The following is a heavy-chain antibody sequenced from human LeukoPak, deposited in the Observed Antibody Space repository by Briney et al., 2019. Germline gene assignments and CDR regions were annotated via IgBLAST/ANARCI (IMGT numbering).Heavy chain of an antibody. CDR1: GFTFSSYW. CDR3: ARDRHSNYVGIDY. Sequence: PGGSLRLSCAASGFTFSSYWMSWVRQAPGKGLEWVANIKQDGSEKYYVDSVKGRFTISRDNAKNSLYLQMNSLRAEDTAVYYCARDRHSNYVGIDYWGQGTLVTVSS. D-gene: IGHD4-11*01. J-gene: IGHJ4*02. CDR2: IKQDGSEK. V-gene: IGHV3-7*01.